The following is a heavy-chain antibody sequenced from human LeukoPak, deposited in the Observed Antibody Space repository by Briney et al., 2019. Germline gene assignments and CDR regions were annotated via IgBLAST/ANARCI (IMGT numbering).Heavy chain of an antibody. Sequence: ASVKVSCKTSGYTFTDYYIHWVLQAPGQGLEWMGWINPNSGGTNYAQKFQGRVTITGDTSISTAYMELSRLRSDDTAVYYCAGGIGRYSSSFFDYWGQGALVTVSS. CDR3: AGGIGRYSSSFFDY. CDR1: GYTFTDYY. CDR2: INPNSGGT. D-gene: IGHD1-26*01. V-gene: IGHV1-2*02. J-gene: IGHJ4*02.